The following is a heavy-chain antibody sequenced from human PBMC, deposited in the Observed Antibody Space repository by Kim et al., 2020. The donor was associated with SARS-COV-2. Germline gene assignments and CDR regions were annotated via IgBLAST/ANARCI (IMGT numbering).Heavy chain of an antibody. CDR3: ARHLGYPNTYGMDV. CDR2: INHGGST. Sequence: SETLSLTCAVYGGSFSDYYWSWIRQPPGKGLEWIGEINHGGSTTYNPSLKSRVTISVDTSKNQFSLKLSSVTAADTAVYYCARHLGYPNTYGMDVWGQGT. CDR1: GGSFSDYY. D-gene: IGHD5-18*01. V-gene: IGHV4-34*01. J-gene: IGHJ6*02.